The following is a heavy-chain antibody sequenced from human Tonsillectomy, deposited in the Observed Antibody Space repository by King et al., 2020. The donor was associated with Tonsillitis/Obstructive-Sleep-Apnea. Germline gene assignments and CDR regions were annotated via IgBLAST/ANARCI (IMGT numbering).Heavy chain of an antibody. CDR2: IYYSGST. CDR1: GGSISSYY. V-gene: IGHV4-59*01. Sequence: VQLQESGPGLVKPSETLSLTCTVSGGSISSYYWSWIRQPPGKGLEWIGYIYYSGSTNYNPSLKSRVTISVDTSKNQLSLKLSSVTAADTAVYYCASTPRGYSYGLFDYWGQGTLVTVSS. D-gene: IGHD5-18*01. CDR3: ASTPRGYSYGLFDY. J-gene: IGHJ4*02.